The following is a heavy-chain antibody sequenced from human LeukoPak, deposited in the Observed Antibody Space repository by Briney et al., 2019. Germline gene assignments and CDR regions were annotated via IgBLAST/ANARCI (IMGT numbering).Heavy chain of an antibody. D-gene: IGHD4-17*01. J-gene: IGHJ4*02. CDR3: ARSRTTVTTPFDY. CDR1: GGSISSYY. CDR2: IYYSGST. Sequence: SETLSLTCTVSGGSISSYYGSWIRQPPGKGLGWIGSIYYSGSTNYNPSLKSRVTISVDTSKNQFSLKLSSVTAADTAVYYCARSRTTVTTPFDYWGQGTLVTVSS. V-gene: IGHV4-59*01.